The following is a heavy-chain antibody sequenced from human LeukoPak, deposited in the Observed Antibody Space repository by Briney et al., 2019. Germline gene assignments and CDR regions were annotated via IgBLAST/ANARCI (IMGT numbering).Heavy chain of an antibody. CDR2: IGGSTGRA. Sequence: GGSLRLSCAASGFTSSNFAMNWVRQAPGKGLECVSSIGGSTGRAYYADSVKGRFTISRDDSKNTVYLEMNSLRAEDTALYFCAKANCGSECFYIMDVWGQGTMATVSS. V-gene: IGHV3-23*01. CDR3: AKANCGSECFYIMDV. J-gene: IGHJ6*02. D-gene: IGHD3-16*01. CDR1: GFTSSNFA.